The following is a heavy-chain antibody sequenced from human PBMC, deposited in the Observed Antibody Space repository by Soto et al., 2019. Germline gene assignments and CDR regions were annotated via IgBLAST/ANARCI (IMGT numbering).Heavy chain of an antibody. V-gene: IGHV3-23*01. CDR2: ISGSGGST. J-gene: IGHJ6*02. Sequence: GGSLRLSCAASGFTFSSYAMSWVRQAPGKGLEWVSAISGSGGSTYYADSVKGRFTISRDNSKNTLYLQMNSLRAEDTAVYYCAKDRLGIAPWVYYYYGMDVWGQGTTVTVSS. D-gene: IGHD6-13*01. CDR1: GFTFSSYA. CDR3: AKDRLGIAPWVYYYYGMDV.